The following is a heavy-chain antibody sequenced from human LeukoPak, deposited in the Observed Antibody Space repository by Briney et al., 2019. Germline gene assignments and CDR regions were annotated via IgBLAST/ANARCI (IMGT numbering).Heavy chain of an antibody. CDR3: ARWGRGATGPRDY. CDR2: IYYSGST. V-gene: IGHV4-39*01. J-gene: IGHJ4*02. Sequence: SETLSLTCTVSGGSISSSSYYWGWIRQPPGKGLEWIGSIYYSGSTYYNPSLKSRVTISVDTSKNQFSLKLSSVTAADTAVEYCARWGRGATGPRDYWGQGTLVTVSS. CDR1: GGSISSSSYY. D-gene: IGHD1-26*01.